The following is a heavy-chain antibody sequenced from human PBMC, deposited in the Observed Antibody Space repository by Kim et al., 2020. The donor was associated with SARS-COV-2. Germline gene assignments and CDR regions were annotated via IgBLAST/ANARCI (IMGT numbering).Heavy chain of an antibody. Sequence: TDRVTISRDNSANTRYLQMNSLRPEDTAVYYCARDPAHHDTPCWFDPWGQGTLVTVSS. J-gene: IGHJ5*02. V-gene: IGHV3-23*01. CDR3: ARDPAHHDTPCWFDP.